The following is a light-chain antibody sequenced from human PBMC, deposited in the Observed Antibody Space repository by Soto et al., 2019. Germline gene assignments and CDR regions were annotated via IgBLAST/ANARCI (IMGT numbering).Light chain of an antibody. Sequence: EIVMTQSPVTLSVSPGERATLSCRASQSISSSLAWFQQKTGQPPRLLIFDASNRANGVPARFSGSGSGTEFTLTVSSLQSEDFVVYYCLQYNNWPRTFGHGTKVEIK. V-gene: IGKV3-15*01. J-gene: IGKJ1*01. CDR2: DAS. CDR1: QSISSS. CDR3: LQYNNWPRT.